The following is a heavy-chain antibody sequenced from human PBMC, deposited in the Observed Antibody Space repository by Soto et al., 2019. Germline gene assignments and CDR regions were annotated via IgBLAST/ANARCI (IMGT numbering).Heavy chain of an antibody. CDR3: ARGVGSRIDY. D-gene: IGHD6-13*01. J-gene: IGHJ4*02. Sequence: QVQLVQSGAEVKKPGASVKVSCKASGYTFSSYHISWVRQAPGQGLEWMGWISAYNGNTNYAQKLXXRVTMTTCTPTSTAYMELSSLRSEDTAVYYCARGVGSRIDYWGQGTLVTGPS. V-gene: IGHV1-18*01. CDR1: GYTFSSYH. CDR2: ISAYNGNT.